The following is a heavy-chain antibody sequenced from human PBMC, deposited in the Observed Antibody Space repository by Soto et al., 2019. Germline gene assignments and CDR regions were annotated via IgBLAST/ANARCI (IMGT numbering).Heavy chain of an antibody. Sequence: SETLSLTCTVSGGSISSYYWSWIRQPPGKGLEWIGYIYYSGSTNYNPSLKSRVTISVDTSKNQFSLKLSSVTAADTAVYYCARGGYSYGPDFDYWGQGTQVTVSS. J-gene: IGHJ4*02. CDR2: IYYSGST. CDR1: GGSISSYY. D-gene: IGHD5-18*01. CDR3: ARGGYSYGPDFDY. V-gene: IGHV4-59*01.